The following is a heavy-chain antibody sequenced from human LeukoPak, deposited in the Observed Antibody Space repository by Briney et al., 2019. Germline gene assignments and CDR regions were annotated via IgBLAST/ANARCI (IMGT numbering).Heavy chain of an antibody. CDR2: LHHTSST. V-gene: IGHV4-38-2*02. CDR3: ARDRESSPWELLLDY. D-gene: IGHD1-26*01. CDR1: GYSIRSGYY. J-gene: IGHJ4*02. Sequence: PSETLSLTCAVSGYSIRSGYYRAWIRQPPGKGLEWIRSLHHTSSTYYNPSLKSRVTMSVDKSNNKFSLKLSSVTAADTALYYCARDRESSPWELLLDYWGQGILVTVSS.